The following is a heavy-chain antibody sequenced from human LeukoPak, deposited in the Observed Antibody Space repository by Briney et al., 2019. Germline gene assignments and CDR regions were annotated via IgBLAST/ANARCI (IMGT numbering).Heavy chain of an antibody. D-gene: IGHD6-19*01. Sequence: GGSLRLSCAASGFTFSGSAMHWVRQASGKGLEWVGRIRSKANSYATAYAASVKGRFTISRDDSKNTAYLQMNSLKTEDTAVYYCARVLSSGLDYWGQGTLVTVSS. CDR2: IRSKANSYAT. V-gene: IGHV3-73*01. CDR3: ARVLSSGLDY. J-gene: IGHJ4*02. CDR1: GFTFSGSA.